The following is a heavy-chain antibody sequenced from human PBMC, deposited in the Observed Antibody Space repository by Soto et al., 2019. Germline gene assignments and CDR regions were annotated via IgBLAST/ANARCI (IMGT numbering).Heavy chain of an antibody. CDR1: GGSVSSGSNS. CDR3: AREVGTYYYYVWGSYRYTGRYFDY. V-gene: IGHV4-61*01. Sequence: SETLSLTSPASGGSVSSGSNSWSWIRQPPGKGLNWIGNIYYSGSTNYNPSLKSRVTISVDTSKNQFSLKLGSVTAADTAVYYCAREVGTYYYYVWGSYRYTGRYFDYWGQGTLVTVSS. CDR2: IYYSGST. D-gene: IGHD3-16*02. J-gene: IGHJ4*02.